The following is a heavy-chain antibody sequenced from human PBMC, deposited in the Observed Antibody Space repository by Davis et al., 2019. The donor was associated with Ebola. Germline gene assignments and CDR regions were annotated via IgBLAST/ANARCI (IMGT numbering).Heavy chain of an antibody. D-gene: IGHD1-1*01. CDR1: GFTFSSYA. J-gene: IGHJ6*02. Sequence: GGSLRLSCAASGFTFSSYAMHWVRQAPGKGLEYVSAISSIGGSTYYANSVKGRFTISRDNSKNTLYLQMGSLRAEDMAVYYCARDQLDYYYYGMDVWGQGTTVTVSS. V-gene: IGHV3-64*01. CDR2: ISSIGGST. CDR3: ARDQLDYYYYGMDV.